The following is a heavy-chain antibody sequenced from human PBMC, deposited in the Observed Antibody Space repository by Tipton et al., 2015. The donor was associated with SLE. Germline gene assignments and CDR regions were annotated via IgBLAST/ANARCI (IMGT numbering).Heavy chain of an antibody. J-gene: IGHJ3*01. CDR1: GSSITNGYY. V-gene: IGHV4-38-2*02. Sequence: TLSLTCAVSGSSITNGYYWGWIRQPPGKGLEWIGSIYHSGNTYYNPSLKNRATISIDTSKNQFSLKLTSVTAADSAVYFCARDREFLWYETVGDAFEHWGQGKMVTVSS. CDR3: ARDREFLWYETVGDAFEH. D-gene: IGHD6-13*01. CDR2: IYHSGNT.